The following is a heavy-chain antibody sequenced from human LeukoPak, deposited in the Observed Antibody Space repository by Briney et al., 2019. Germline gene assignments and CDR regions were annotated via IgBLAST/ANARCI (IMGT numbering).Heavy chain of an antibody. CDR3: ARLRRLRDGYNAFDI. D-gene: IGHD5-24*01. V-gene: IGHV4-4*08. J-gene: IGHJ3*02. CDR1: GGSFSTHY. Sequence: SETLSLTCIVSGGSFSTHYWSWIRQPPGKRLEWIGYIYTTGSTNYNPSLESRVTISVDTSKKQFSLKLRSVTAADTAVYYCARLRRLRDGYNAFDIWGQGRMVTVSS. CDR2: IYTTGST.